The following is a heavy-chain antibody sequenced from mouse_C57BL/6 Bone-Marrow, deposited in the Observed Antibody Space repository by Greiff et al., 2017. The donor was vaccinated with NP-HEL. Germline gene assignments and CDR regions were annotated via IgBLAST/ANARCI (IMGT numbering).Heavy chain of an antibody. D-gene: IGHD2-5*01. CDR2: LDPNSGGT. V-gene: IGHV1-72*01. J-gene: IGHJ2*01. Sequence: QVHVKQSGAELVKPGASVKLSCKASGYTFTSYWMHWVKQRPGRGLEWIGRLDPNSGGTKYNEKFKSKATLTVDKPSSTAYMQLSSLTSEDAAVYYCARERDSNYVGDYWGQGTTLTVSS. CDR1: GYTFTSYW. CDR3: ARERDSNYVGDY.